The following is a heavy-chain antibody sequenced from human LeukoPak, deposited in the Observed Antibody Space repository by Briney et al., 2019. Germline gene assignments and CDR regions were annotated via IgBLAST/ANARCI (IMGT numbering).Heavy chain of an antibody. Sequence: GGSLRLSWAASGFTFSNYGMHWVRQAPGKGLEWVAFIRYDGNNKYYADSVKGRFTISRDNSKNTLYLQMNSLRGEDTAVYYCAKGSSDWGSNWGQGTLVTVSS. CDR3: AKGSSDWGSN. V-gene: IGHV3-30*02. J-gene: IGHJ4*02. CDR2: IRYDGNNK. D-gene: IGHD7-27*01. CDR1: GFTFSNYG.